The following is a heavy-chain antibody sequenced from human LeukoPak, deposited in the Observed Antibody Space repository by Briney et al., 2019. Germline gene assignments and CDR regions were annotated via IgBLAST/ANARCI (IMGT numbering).Heavy chain of an antibody. D-gene: IGHD5-12*01. CDR1: GSTFIGYY. J-gene: IGHJ3*02. CDR3: ARGSGYDFRAFVI. CDR2: INPNSGGT. Sequence: ASVKLCFKASGSTFIGYYLHWLRQAPGQGPEWMGWINPNSGGTNYSETVQGRVTMTRDTSISTAYMELSRLRSDDTAVYYCARGSGYDFRAFVIWGQGTMVTASS. V-gene: IGHV1-2*02.